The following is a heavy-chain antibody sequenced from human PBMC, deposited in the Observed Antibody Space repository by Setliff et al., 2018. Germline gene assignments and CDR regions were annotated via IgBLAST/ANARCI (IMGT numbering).Heavy chain of an antibody. D-gene: IGHD3-10*01. V-gene: IGHV1-8*02. Sequence: GASVKVSCKASGYTFTTYTMNWVRQAPGQGLEWMGWINTNSGNTGYAQKFQGRVTMTRNTSISTAYMELSSLRSDDTAVYYCARSFYGCFNYWGQGTLVTVSS. J-gene: IGHJ4*02. CDR1: GYTFTTYT. CDR3: ARSFYGCFNY. CDR2: INTNSGNT.